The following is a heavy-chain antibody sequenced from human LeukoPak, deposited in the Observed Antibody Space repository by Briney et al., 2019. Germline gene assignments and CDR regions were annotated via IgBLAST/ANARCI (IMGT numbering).Heavy chain of an antibody. CDR1: GGSFSSEA. J-gene: IGHJ4*02. V-gene: IGHV1-69*05. CDR2: IIPIFGTA. Sequence: GSSVKVSCKAFGGSFSSEAISWVRQAPGQGLEWMGGIIPIFGTANYAQKSQCRVTITTDESTTTAYMEVSSLRSEDTAVYYCGRKAGDCGGGSCYSIDYWGQGTLVTVSS. D-gene: IGHD2-15*01. CDR3: GRKAGDCGGGSCYSIDY.